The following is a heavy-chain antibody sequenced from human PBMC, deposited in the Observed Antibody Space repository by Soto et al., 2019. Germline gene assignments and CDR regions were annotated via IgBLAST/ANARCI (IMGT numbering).Heavy chain of an antibody. V-gene: IGHV1-18*01. D-gene: IGHD3-3*01. J-gene: IGHJ4*02. Sequence: ASVKVSCKASGYTFTSYGISWVRQAPGQGLEWMGWISAYNGNTNYAQKLQGRVTMTTDTSTSTAYMELSSLRSEDTAVYYCAFGVVIYYFDYWGQGTLVTVSS. CDR2: ISAYNGNT. CDR1: GYTFTSYG. CDR3: AFGVVIYYFDY.